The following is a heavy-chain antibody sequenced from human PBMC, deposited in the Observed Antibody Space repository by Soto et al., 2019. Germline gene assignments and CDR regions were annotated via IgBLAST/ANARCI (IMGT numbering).Heavy chain of an antibody. Sequence: SETLSLTCTVSGGSISSYYWSWIRQPPGKGLEWIGYIYYSGSTNYNPSLKSRVTISVDTSKNQFSLKLSSVTAADTAVYYCARDKGEVGIATPPPYGMDVWGQGTTVTVSS. CDR2: IYYSGST. CDR1: GGSISSYY. V-gene: IGHV4-59*01. D-gene: IGHD6-6*01. J-gene: IGHJ6*02. CDR3: ARDKGEVGIATPPPYGMDV.